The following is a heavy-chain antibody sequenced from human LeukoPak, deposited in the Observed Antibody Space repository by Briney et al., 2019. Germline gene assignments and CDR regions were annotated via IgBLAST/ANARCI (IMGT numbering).Heavy chain of an antibody. CDR1: GGTFSSYA. CDR3: ARDMWRSGQGGLDY. V-gene: IGHV1-69*06. J-gene: IGHJ4*02. CDR2: IIPIFGTA. Sequence: SVKVSRKASGGTFSSYAISWVRQAPGQGLEWMGGIIPIFGTANYAQKFQGRVTITADKSTSTVYMDLSSLRSEDTAVYYCARDMWRSGQGGLDYWGQGTLVTVSS. D-gene: IGHD6-19*01.